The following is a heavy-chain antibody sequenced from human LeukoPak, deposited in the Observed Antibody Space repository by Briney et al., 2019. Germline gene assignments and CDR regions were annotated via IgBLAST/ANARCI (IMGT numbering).Heavy chain of an antibody. J-gene: IGHJ5*02. CDR1: GGSISSGGYS. Sequence: PSQTLSLTCAVSGGSISSGGYSWSWIRQPPGKGLEWIGYIYHSGSTYYNPSLESRVTISVDRSKNQFSLKLSSVTAADTAVYYCAREAIVVVPAATPGWFDPWGQGTLVTVPS. V-gene: IGHV4-30-2*01. CDR2: IYHSGST. D-gene: IGHD2-2*01. CDR3: AREAIVVVPAATPGWFDP.